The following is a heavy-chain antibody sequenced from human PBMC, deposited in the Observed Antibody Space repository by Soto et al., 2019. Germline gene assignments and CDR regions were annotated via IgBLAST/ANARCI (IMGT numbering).Heavy chain of an antibody. CDR1: GDSVSSNSAA. CDR3: ARKYSTSWADALHI. Sequence: SQTLSLTCDISGDSVSSNSAAWNWIRQSPSRGLEWLGRTYYRSKWYNDYAVSVKSRMTITPDTSKNQFSLQLNSVTPEDTAVYYCARKYSTSWADALHIWGPGTKVTVSS. D-gene: IGHD6-13*01. J-gene: IGHJ3*02. CDR2: TYYRSKWYN. V-gene: IGHV6-1*01.